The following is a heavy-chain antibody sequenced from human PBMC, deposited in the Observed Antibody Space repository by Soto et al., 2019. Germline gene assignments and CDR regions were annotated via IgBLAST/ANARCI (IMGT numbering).Heavy chain of an antibody. D-gene: IGHD6-13*01. J-gene: IGHJ5*02. CDR1: GFSLSTSGVG. CDR2: IYWDDDK. V-gene: IGHV2-5*02. Sequence: SGPTLVNPTQTLTLTCTFSGFSLSTSGVGVGWIRQPPGKALEWLALIYWDDDKRYSPSLKRRLTITKDPSKNQVVLTMTNMDPVDTATYYCAHRRVPIEASSAAGSLGGRENWFDPWGQGTLVTVSS. CDR3: AHRRVPIEASSAAGSLGGRENWFDP.